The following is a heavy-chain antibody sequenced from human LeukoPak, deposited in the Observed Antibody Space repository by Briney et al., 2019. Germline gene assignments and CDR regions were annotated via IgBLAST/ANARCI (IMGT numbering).Heavy chain of an antibody. V-gene: IGHV4-39*01. CDR3: ARRLSTPGAFDI. J-gene: IGHJ3*02. Sequence: SETLSLTCTVSGGSISSSSYYWGWIRQPPGKGLVWIGSIYYSGSPYYNPSLKSRVTISVDTSKNQFPLKLSSVTAADTAVYYWARRLSTPGAFDIWGQGTMVTVSS. D-gene: IGHD2-8*01. CDR1: GGSISSSSYY. CDR2: IYYSGSP.